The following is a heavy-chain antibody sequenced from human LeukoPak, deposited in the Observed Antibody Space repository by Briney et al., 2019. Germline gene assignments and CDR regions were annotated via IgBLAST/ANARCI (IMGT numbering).Heavy chain of an antibody. CDR1: GYTFTSYV. CDR3: ARGISGYSSSWYRPILNYYYYYMDV. Sequence: GASVKVSCKASGYTFTSYVINWVRQATGQGLEWMGWMNSNSGNTGYAQKFQGRVTMTRNTSISTAYIELSSLRSEDTAVYYCARGISGYSSSWYRPILNYYYYYMDVWGKGTTVTVSS. J-gene: IGHJ6*03. V-gene: IGHV1-8*01. D-gene: IGHD6-13*01. CDR2: MNSNSGNT.